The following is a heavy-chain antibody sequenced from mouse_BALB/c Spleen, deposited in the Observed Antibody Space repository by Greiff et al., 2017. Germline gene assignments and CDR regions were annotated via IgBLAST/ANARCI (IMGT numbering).Heavy chain of an antibody. J-gene: IGHJ2*01. CDR3: ARAVYYYGSSTYYFDD. Sequence: EVMLVESGGGLVKPGGSLKLSCAASGFTFSSYAMSWVRQTPEKRLEWVASISSGGSTYYPDSVKGRFTISRDNARNILYLQMSSLRSEDTAMYYCARAVYYYGSSTYYFDDWGQGTTLTVSS. CDR2: ISSGGST. V-gene: IGHV5-6-5*01. CDR1: GFTFSSYA. D-gene: IGHD1-1*01.